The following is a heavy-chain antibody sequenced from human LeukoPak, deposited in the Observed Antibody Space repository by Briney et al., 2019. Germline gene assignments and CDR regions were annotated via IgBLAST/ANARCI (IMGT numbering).Heavy chain of an antibody. CDR1: GFTFSNYW. D-gene: IGHD3-10*01. CDR2: IKEDGSEK. Sequence: GGSLRLSCAASGFTFSNYWMSWVRQAPGRGLEWVANIKEDGSEKHYVDSVKGRFTISRDNAKNSLYLQMNSLRVEDTAVYYCARTIRGYWGQGTLVTVSS. CDR3: ARTIRGY. V-gene: IGHV3-7*03. J-gene: IGHJ4*02.